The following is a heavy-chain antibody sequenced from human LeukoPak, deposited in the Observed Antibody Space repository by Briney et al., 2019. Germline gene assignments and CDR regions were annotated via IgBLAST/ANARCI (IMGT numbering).Heavy chain of an antibody. J-gene: IGHJ4*02. CDR3: TRGAPYVWGSYRSPPFDY. CDR1: GFTFGDYA. Sequence: QPGRSLRLSCTASGFTFGDYAMSWVRQAPGKGLEWVGFIRSKAYGGTTEYAASVKGRFTISRDDSKSIAYLQMNSLKTEDTAVHYCTRGAPYVWGSYRSPPFDYWGQGTLVTVSS. D-gene: IGHD3-16*02. CDR2: IRSKAYGGTT. V-gene: IGHV3-49*04.